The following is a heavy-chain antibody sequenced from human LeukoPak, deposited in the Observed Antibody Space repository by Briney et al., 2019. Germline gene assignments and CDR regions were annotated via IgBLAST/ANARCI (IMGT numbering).Heavy chain of an antibody. D-gene: IGHD2-2*01. CDR1: GYTFTSYA. CDR2: INTNTGNP. J-gene: IGHJ4*02. CDR3: ARGSRAYCSSTSCHPGGNY. Sequence: EASVKVSCKASGYTFTSYAMNWVRQAPGQGLEWMGWINTNTGNPTYAQGFTGRFVFSLDTSVSTAYLQISSLKAEDTAVYYCARGSRAYCSSTSCHPGGNYWGQGTLVTVSS. V-gene: IGHV7-4-1*02.